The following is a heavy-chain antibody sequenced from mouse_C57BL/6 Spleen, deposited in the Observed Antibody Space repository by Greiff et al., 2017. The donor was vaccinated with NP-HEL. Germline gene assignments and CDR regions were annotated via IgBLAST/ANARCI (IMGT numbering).Heavy chain of an antibody. D-gene: IGHD2-4*01. V-gene: IGHV1-54*01. CDR1: GYAFTNYL. J-gene: IGHJ2*01. Sequence: QVQLQQSGAELVRPGTSVKVSCKASGYAFTNYLIEWVKQRPGQGLEWIGVINPGSGGTNYNEKFKGKATLTADKSSSTAYMQLSSLTSEDSAVYFCARRRIYYDYLYYFDYWGQGTTLTVSS. CDR2: INPGSGGT. CDR3: ARRRIYYDYLYYFDY.